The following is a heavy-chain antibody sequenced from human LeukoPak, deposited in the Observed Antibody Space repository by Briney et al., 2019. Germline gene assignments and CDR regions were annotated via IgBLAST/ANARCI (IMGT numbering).Heavy chain of an antibody. J-gene: IGHJ4*02. CDR2: IYYSGST. D-gene: IGHD2-2*01. V-gene: IGHV4-39*01. CDR3: ARRINLGSQLPTPWY. CDR1: GGSISSSSYY. Sequence: PSETLSLTCTVSGGSISSSSYYWGWIRQPPGKGLEWIGSIYYSGSTYYNPSLKSRVTISVDTSKNQFSLKLSSVTAADTAVYYCARRINLGSQLPTPWYWGQGTLVTVSS.